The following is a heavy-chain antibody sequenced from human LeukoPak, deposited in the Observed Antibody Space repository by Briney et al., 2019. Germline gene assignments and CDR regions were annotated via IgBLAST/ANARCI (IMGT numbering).Heavy chain of an antibody. CDR2: IRTDGSNK. V-gene: IGHV3-30*02. J-gene: IGHJ4*02. D-gene: IGHD1-26*01. Sequence: SGGSLRLSCVASGFTFRRFGMHWVRQAPGKGLDWVTFIRTDGSNKYYADSVKGRFTISRDNSKNTLYLQMNSLRAEDTAVYYCARFYANEWELPHWGQGTLVTVSS. CDR1: GFTFRRFG. CDR3: ARFYANEWELPH.